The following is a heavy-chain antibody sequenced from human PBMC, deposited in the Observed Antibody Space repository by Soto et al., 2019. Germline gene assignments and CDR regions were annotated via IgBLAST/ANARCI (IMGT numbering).Heavy chain of an antibody. CDR3: ARVSSRVGIALETGAFDI. CDR2: IYHSGST. J-gene: IGHJ3*02. CDR1: GGSISSSNW. D-gene: IGHD6-19*01. Sequence: QVQLQESGPGLVKPSGTLSRTCAVSGGSISSSNWWSWVRQPPGKGLEWIGEIYHSGSTNYNPSLKSRVTLSVDKSTNQLALKLSSENTAETAVHYRARVSSRVGIALETGAFDIWGQGTMVTVSS. V-gene: IGHV4-4*02.